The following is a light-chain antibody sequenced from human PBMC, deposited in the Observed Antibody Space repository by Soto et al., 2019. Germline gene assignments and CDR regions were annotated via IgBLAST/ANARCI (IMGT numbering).Light chain of an antibody. J-gene: IGLJ2*01. CDR2: EVT. CDR1: SSDIGSYVF. V-gene: IGLV2-8*01. CDR3: SIFAGGNSVI. Sequence: QSALTQPPSASGSPGQSVAIPCTGTSSDIGSYVFVSWYQQHPGKAPKLLIYEVTKRPSGVPDRFSGSKSGNTASLTVSGLHVEDEADYYCSIFAGGNSVIFGGGTQLTVL.